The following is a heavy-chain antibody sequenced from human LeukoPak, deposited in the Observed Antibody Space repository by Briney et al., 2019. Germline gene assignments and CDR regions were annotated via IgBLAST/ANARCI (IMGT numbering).Heavy chain of an antibody. V-gene: IGHV4-30-2*01. J-gene: IGHJ6*02. CDR3: ARQYLLLGSGMDV. Sequence: SQTLSLTCAVSGGSISSGGYSWSWIRQPPGKGLEWIGYIYHSGSTYYNPSLKSRVTISVDRSKNQLSLKLSSVTAADTALYYCARQYLLLGSGMDVWGQGTTVTVSS. D-gene: IGHD4-11*01. CDR1: GGSISSGGYS. CDR2: IYHSGST.